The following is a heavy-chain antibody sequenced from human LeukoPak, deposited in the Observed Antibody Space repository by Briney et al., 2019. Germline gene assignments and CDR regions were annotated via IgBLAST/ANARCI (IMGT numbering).Heavy chain of an antibody. Sequence: SETLSLTCAVYGGSFSGYYWSWIRQPPGKGLEWIGEINHSGSTNYNPSLKSRVTISVDTSKNQFSLKLSSVTAADMAVYYCARDRRWGQQLVGQLDYWGQGTLVTVSS. V-gene: IGHV4-34*01. CDR1: GGSFSGYY. J-gene: IGHJ4*02. D-gene: IGHD6-13*01. CDR3: ARDRRWGQQLVGQLDY. CDR2: INHSGST.